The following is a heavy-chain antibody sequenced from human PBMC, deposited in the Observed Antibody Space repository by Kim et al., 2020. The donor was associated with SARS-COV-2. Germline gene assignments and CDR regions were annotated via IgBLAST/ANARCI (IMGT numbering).Heavy chain of an antibody. CDR3: AKSLGYYYDSSGFHY. CDR2: ISFDVSNE. V-gene: IGHV3-30*18. CDR1: GFTFSSYG. J-gene: IGHJ4*02. D-gene: IGHD3-22*01. Sequence: GGSLRLSCAAAGFTFSSYGMHWVRQAPGKGLEWVAVISFDVSNEYYADSVKGRFTISRDNSKNRLYLQMNSLRAEDTAVYYCAKSLGYYYDSSGFHYWGQGTLVTVSS.